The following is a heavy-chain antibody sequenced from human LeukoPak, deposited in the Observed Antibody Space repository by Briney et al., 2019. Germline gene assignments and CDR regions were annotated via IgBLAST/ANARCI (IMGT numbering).Heavy chain of an antibody. CDR2: IYYSGST. Sequence: TLSLTCTVSGGSISSGGYYWSWIRQHPGKGLEWIGYIYYSGSTYYNPSLKSRVTISVDTSKNQFSLKLSSVTAADTAVYYCASRNITGTTSGFDYWGQGTLVTVSS. J-gene: IGHJ4*02. CDR1: GGSISSGGYY. V-gene: IGHV4-30-4*08. D-gene: IGHD1-7*01. CDR3: ASRNITGTTSGFDY.